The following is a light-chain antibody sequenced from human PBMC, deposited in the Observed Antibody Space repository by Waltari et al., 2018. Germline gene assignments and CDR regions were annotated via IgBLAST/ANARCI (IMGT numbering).Light chain of an antibody. V-gene: IGKV1-39*01. CDR3: QQSYSFPLS. Sequence: DIQLTQSPSSLSASVGDRVTISCRARHSTTTYLNLYQQKPGEVPKVLNHTTSRLHGGVPSRFSGGGSGTDFTLTISSLQPEDFATYYCQQSYSFPLSFGGGTKVELK. CDR1: HSTTTY. CDR2: TTS. J-gene: IGKJ4*01.